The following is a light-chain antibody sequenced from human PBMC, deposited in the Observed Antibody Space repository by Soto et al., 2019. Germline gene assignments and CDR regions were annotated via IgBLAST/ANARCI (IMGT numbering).Light chain of an antibody. CDR1: QTVASN. CDR2: GAS. J-gene: IGKJ2*01. Sequence: EIVMTQSPASLSVSPGEGATLSCRASQTVASNLAWYQQKPGQGPRLLIHGASTRATGVPARLSGSGSGTDCTRTISSMQSEDCAAYYCQQYHNWPPQYTFGQGTKLQIK. CDR3: QQYHNWPPQYT. V-gene: IGKV3-15*01.